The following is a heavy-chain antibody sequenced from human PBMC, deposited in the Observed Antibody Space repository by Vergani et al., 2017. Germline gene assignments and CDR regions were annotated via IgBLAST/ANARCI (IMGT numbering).Heavy chain of an antibody. V-gene: IGHV3-23*01. CDR3: AKSEIAVAINDAFDI. D-gene: IGHD6-19*01. J-gene: IGHJ3*02. CDR1: GFTFSRYA. Sequence: EVQLLESGGGLVQPGGSLRLSCAASGFTFSRYAMSWVRQAPGRGREWVSAISGSGGSTYYADSVKGRFTISRDNSKNTLYLQMNSLRAEDTAVYYCAKSEIAVAINDAFDIWGQGTMVTVSS. CDR2: ISGSGGST.